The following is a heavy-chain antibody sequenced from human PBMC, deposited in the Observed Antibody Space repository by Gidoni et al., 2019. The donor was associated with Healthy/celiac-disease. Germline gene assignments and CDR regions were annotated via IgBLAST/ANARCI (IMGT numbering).Heavy chain of an antibody. J-gene: IGHJ4*02. V-gene: IGHV3-23*01. Sequence: EVQLLESGGGLVPPGGSLRLSCAASGFTFRSYAMSWVRQARVTGLELVSAISGTGGSTYYADSVKGRFTISRDNSKNTLYLQMNSLRAEDTAVYYCAKDCRAAAGTDPFDYWGQGTLVTVSS. CDR3: AKDCRAAAGTDPFDY. D-gene: IGHD6-13*01. CDR1: GFTFRSYA. CDR2: ISGTGGST.